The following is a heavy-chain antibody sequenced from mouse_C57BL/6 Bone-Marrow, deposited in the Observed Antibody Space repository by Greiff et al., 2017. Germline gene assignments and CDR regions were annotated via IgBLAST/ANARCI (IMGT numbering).Heavy chain of an antibody. CDR3: ARRTTVDWYFDV. D-gene: IGHD1-1*01. CDR1: GYAFSSYW. J-gene: IGHJ1*03. V-gene: IGHV1-80*01. CDR2: IYPGDGDT. Sequence: VQLQQSGAELVKPGASVKISCKASGYAFSSYWMNWVKQRPGKGLEWIGQIYPGDGDTNYNGKFKGKATLTADKSSSTAYMQLSSLTSEDSAVYFCARRTTVDWYFDVWGTGTTVTVSS.